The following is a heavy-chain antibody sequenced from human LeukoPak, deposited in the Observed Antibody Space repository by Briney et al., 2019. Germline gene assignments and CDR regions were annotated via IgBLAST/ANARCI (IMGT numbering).Heavy chain of an antibody. Sequence: SGGSLRLSCAASGFTFSSYAMHWVRQAPGKGLEWVAVISYDGSNKYYADSVNGRFTNSRDNSKNTLYLQMNSLRAEDTAVYYWARDKGIAARYFDYWGQGTLVTVSS. V-gene: IGHV3-30-3*01. J-gene: IGHJ4*02. CDR2: ISYDGSNK. CDR1: GFTFSSYA. D-gene: IGHD6-6*01. CDR3: ARDKGIAARYFDY.